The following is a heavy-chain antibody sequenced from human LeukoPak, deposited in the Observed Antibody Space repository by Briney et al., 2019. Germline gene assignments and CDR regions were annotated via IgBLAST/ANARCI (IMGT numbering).Heavy chain of an antibody. V-gene: IGHV6-1*01. CDR3: ARVKDYYDFWSGFGTIDY. CDR2: TYYRSKWYN. CDR1: GDSVSSNSAA. J-gene: IGHJ4*02. D-gene: IGHD3-3*01. Sequence: SQTLSLTCAISGDSVSSNSAAWNWIRQSPSRGLEWLGRTYYRSKWYNDSAVSVKSRITINPETSKNQFSLQLNSVTAEDTAVYYCARVKDYYDFWSGFGTIDYWGQGTLVTVSS.